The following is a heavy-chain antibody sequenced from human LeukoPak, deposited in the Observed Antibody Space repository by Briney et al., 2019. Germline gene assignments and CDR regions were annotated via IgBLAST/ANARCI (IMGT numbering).Heavy chain of an antibody. D-gene: IGHD4-17*01. Sequence: GASVKVSCKASGYTFTSYYMHWVRQATGQGLEWMGWMNPNSGNTGYAQKFQGRVTMTRDTSISTAYMELSSLRSEDTAVYYCAGIPYGDYMTWGQGTLVTVSS. J-gene: IGHJ4*02. CDR3: AGIPYGDYMT. CDR2: MNPNSGNT. V-gene: IGHV1-8*02. CDR1: GYTFTSYY.